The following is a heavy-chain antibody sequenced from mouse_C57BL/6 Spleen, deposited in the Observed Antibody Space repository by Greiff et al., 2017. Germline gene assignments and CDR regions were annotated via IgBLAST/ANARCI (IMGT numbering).Heavy chain of an antibody. V-gene: IGHV1-15*01. CDR2: IDPATGGT. J-gene: IGHJ3*01. CDR1: GYTFTDYE. D-gene: IGHD2-4*01. Sequence: QVQLQQSGAELVRPGASVTLSCKASGYTFTDYEMHWVKQTPVHGLEWIGAIDPATGGTAYNQKFKGKAILTADKSSSTAYMELRSLTSEDSAVYYGTRDYDYPMAWFAYWGQGTLVTVSA. CDR3: TRDYDYPMAWFAY.